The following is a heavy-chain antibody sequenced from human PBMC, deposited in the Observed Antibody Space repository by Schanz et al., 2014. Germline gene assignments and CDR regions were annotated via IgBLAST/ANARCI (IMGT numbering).Heavy chain of an antibody. CDR3: AGPALWFGDNCFDP. CDR2: IKSDGSST. CDR1: GFTFSSYW. J-gene: IGHJ5*02. D-gene: IGHD3-10*01. V-gene: IGHV3-74*01. Sequence: EVQLVESGGGLVQPGGSLRLSCAASGFTFSSYWMHWVRQVPGKGLVWVSRIKSDGSSTSYADSVKGRFTISRDNAKNTLYLQMNILRAEDTAVYCGAGPALWFGDNCFDPWGQGTLVTVAS.